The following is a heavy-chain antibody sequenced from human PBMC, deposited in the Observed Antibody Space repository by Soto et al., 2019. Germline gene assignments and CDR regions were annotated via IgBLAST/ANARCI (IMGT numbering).Heavy chain of an antibody. V-gene: IGHV3-30-3*01. CDR3: ARDARGVLDV. Sequence: QVQLVESGGGVVQPGRSLRLSCAASGFTFSSYAMHWVRQAPGKGLEWVAVISYDGSNKYYADSVKGRFTISRDNSKNTLYLQMNSLRAEDTAVYCCARDARGVLDVWGQGTTVTVSS. CDR1: GFTFSSYA. D-gene: IGHD6-6*01. J-gene: IGHJ6*02. CDR2: ISYDGSNK.